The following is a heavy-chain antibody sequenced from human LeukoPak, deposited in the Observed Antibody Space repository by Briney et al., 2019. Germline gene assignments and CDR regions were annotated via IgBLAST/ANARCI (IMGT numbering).Heavy chain of an antibody. D-gene: IGHD2-2*01. J-gene: IGHJ4*02. CDR2: IIPILGIA. Sequence: GASVKVSCKASGGTFSSYAISWGRQAPGQGLEWMGRIIPILGIANYAQKFQGRVTITADKSTSTAYMELSSLRSEDTAVYYCARDPLFDIVVVPAAIYYFDYWGQGTLVTVSS. CDR3: ARDPLFDIVVVPAAIYYFDY. V-gene: IGHV1-69*04. CDR1: GGTFSSYA.